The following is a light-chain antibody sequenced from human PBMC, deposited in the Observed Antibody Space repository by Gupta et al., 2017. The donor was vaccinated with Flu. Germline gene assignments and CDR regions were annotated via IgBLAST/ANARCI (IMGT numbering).Light chain of an antibody. CDR1: TGAATSGRY. CDR2: DTS. V-gene: IGLV7-46*01. J-gene: IGLJ2*01. CDR3: LVSYNNARV. Sequence: QAAVTPAPLLTESPGRTLTLTCGLSTGAATSGRYPYWFPQKPGQAPTTLIYDTSNKHAWTPARFSGSLLGGKAALTLSGAQPEDEADYYCLVSYNNARVFGGGTKLTVL.